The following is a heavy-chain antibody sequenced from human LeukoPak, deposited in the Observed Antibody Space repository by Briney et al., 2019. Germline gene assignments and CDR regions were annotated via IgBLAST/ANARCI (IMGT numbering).Heavy chain of an antibody. J-gene: IGHJ4*02. CDR1: GFTFSSYA. CDR3: AKPNYGDYVSVPFDY. CDR2: ISGSGGST. V-gene: IGHV3-23*01. D-gene: IGHD4-17*01. Sequence: GGSLRLSCAAFGFTFSSYAMSWVRQAPGKGLEWVSAISGSGGSTYYADSVKGRFTISRDNSKNTLYLQMNSLRAEDTAVYYCAKPNYGDYVSVPFDYWGQGTLVTVSS.